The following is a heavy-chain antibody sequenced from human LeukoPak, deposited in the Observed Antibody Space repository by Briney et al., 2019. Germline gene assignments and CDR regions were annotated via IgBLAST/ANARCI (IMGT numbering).Heavy chain of an antibody. Sequence: SGPTLVNPTQTPTLTCTFSGFSLTTSGMCVSWIRQPPGKALEWLARIDWDDDKFYRTSLRTRLTISKDTSKNQVVLTMTNMDPVDTATYYCARTMRLGGRGVYFDYWGQGALVTVSS. J-gene: IGHJ4*02. CDR2: IDWDDDK. V-gene: IGHV2-70*17. D-gene: IGHD3-16*01. CDR3: ARTMRLGGRGVYFDY. CDR1: GFSLTTSGMC.